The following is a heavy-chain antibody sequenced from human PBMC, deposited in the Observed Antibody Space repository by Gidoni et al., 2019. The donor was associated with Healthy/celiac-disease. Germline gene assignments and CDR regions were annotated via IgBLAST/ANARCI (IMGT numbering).Heavy chain of an antibody. CDR3: AKLVGPSYDSSGYYYFGPLDDFDY. J-gene: IGHJ4*02. Sequence: EVQLLESGGGLVQPGGSLRLSCAASGFTFSSYAMSWVRQAPGKGLEWVSAISGSGGSTYSADSVKGRFTISRDNSKNTLYLQMNSLRAEDTAVYYCAKLVGPSYDSSGYYYFGPLDDFDYWGQGTLVTVSS. D-gene: IGHD3-22*01. CDR2: ISGSGGST. CDR1: GFTFSSYA. V-gene: IGHV3-23*01.